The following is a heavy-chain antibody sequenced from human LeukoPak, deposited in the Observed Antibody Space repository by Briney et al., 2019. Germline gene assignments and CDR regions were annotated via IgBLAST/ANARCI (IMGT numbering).Heavy chain of an antibody. J-gene: IGHJ4*02. CDR3: ARVPPKDRSAIPMD. CDR1: GFTFSSYE. V-gene: IGHV3-48*03. Sequence: GGSLRLSCAASGFTFSSYEMNWVRQAPGKGLEWVSYISSSGSTIYYADSVKGRFTISRDNAKNSLYLQMNSLRAEDTAVYYCARVPPKDRSAIPMDWGQGTLVTVSS. CDR2: ISSSGSTI.